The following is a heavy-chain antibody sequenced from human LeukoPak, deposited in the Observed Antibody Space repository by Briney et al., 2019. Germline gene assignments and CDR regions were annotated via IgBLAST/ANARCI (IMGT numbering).Heavy chain of an antibody. V-gene: IGHV3-30*18. Sequence: GGSLRLSCAASGFTFSYYGMHWVRQAPGKGLEWVAAISDDGSNEYYADSVKGRFTISRDNSKNTLYLQMNSLRVEDTAVYYCAKDLWFGEFLHYWGQGTLVTVSS. CDR3: AKDLWFGEFLHY. J-gene: IGHJ4*02. CDR2: ISDDGSNE. CDR1: GFTFSYYG. D-gene: IGHD3-10*01.